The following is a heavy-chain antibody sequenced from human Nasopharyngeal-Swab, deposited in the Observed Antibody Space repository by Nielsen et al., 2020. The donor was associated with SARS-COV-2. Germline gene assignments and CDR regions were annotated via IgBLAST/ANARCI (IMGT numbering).Heavy chain of an antibody. CDR1: GFTFSSYC. J-gene: IGHJ4*02. D-gene: IGHD2-15*01. CDR3: ARTLPSGYCSGGSCYGMVTAIPPFDY. Sequence: GESLKISCAASGFTFSSYCMHWVRQAPGKGLEWVAVISYDGSNKYYADSVKGRFTISRDNSKNTLYLQMNSLRAEDTAVYYCARTLPSGYCSGGSCYGMVTAIPPFDYWGQGTLVTVSS. CDR2: ISYDGSNK. V-gene: IGHV3-30*03.